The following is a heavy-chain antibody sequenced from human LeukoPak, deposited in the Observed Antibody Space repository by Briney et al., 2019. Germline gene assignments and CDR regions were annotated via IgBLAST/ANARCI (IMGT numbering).Heavy chain of an antibody. V-gene: IGHV1-46*01. CDR1: GYTFTSYY. CDR3: ARDSSPAMVNWNFDY. CDR2: INPSGGST. J-gene: IGHJ4*02. D-gene: IGHD5-18*01. Sequence: ASVKVSCKASGYTFTSYYMHWVRQAPGQGLEWMGIINPSGGSTSYAQKFQGRVTMTRDTSTSTVYMELSSLRSEDTAVYYCARDSSPAMVNWNFDYWGQGTLVTVSS.